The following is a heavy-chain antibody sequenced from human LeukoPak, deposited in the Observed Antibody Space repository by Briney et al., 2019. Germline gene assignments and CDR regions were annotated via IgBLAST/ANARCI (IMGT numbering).Heavy chain of an antibody. J-gene: IGHJ4*02. D-gene: IGHD2-8*01. CDR3: TSNGLQAFDY. CDR2: IKSKTDGETT. Sequence: GGSLRLSCAASGFTFSNAWMSWVRQAPGKGLEWVGCIKSKTDGETTDYAEPVKGRFTISRDDSKNTLYLQMSSLKTEDTAVYYCTSNGLQAFDYWGQGTLVTVSS. CDR1: GFTFSNAW. V-gene: IGHV3-15*01.